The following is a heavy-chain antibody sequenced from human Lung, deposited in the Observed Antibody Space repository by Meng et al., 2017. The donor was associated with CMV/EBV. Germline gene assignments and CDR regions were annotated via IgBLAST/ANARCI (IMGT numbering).Heavy chain of an antibody. Sequence: ASVXVSCKASGYTFSNYDIIWVRQASGQGLEWVGWMNPNRGNTAYAQKFQGRVTMTRDTSTSIDYMELSSLRSGDTAVYYCARGQVQCSTINCHDYRFSGMDVWXQGTXVTVSS. CDR1: GYTFSNYD. CDR2: MNPNRGNT. CDR3: ARGQVQCSTINCHDYRFSGMDV. D-gene: IGHD2/OR15-2a*01. J-gene: IGHJ6*02. V-gene: IGHV1-8*01.